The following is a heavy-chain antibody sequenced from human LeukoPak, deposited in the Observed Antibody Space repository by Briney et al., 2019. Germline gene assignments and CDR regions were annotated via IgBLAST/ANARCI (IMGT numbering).Heavy chain of an antibody. CDR1: GFTSSNYG. Sequence: GGSLRLSCAASGFTSSNYGMHWARRGPGKGLEWVSFIRYDGANKYYADSVKGRFTISRDNSKNMLYLQMNSLRAEDTAVYYCAKDAWDCSNGRCPPYYYYMDVWGKGTTVTVSS. CDR2: IRYDGANK. D-gene: IGHD2-8*01. V-gene: IGHV3-30*02. J-gene: IGHJ6*03. CDR3: AKDAWDCSNGRCPPYYYYMDV.